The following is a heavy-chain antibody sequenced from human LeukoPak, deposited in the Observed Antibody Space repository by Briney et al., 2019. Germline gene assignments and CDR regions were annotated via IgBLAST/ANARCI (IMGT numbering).Heavy chain of an antibody. CDR1: DFTFTSYA. CDR3: LGGTGWIFDY. Sequence: GGSLRLSCAASDFTFTSYAMSWVRQAPGKGLEWVATISGSGSNTYYANSVKGRYSISRDNSKNTVYLQMNSLRAEDTAVYYCLGGTGWIFDYWGQGTLVTVSS. CDR2: ISGSGSNT. V-gene: IGHV3-23*01. D-gene: IGHD6-19*01. J-gene: IGHJ4*02.